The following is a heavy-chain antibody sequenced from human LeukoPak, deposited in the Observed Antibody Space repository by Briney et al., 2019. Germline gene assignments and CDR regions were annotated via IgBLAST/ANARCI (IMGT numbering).Heavy chain of an antibody. Sequence: SETLPLTCTVSGGSIISSSYYWGWIRQPPGKGLEWIGSIYYSGNTDYNPSLKSRVTISVETSKNQFSLKVSSVTAADTAIYYCARDRFDDSSGYYYHYSYYMDVWGKGTTVTVSS. V-gene: IGHV4-39*07. CDR2: IYYSGNT. CDR1: GGSIISSSYY. J-gene: IGHJ6*03. D-gene: IGHD3-22*01. CDR3: ARDRFDDSSGYYYHYSYYMDV.